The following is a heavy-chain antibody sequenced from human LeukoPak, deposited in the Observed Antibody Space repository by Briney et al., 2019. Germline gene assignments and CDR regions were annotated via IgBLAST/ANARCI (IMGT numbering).Heavy chain of an antibody. CDR3: ARSYDSSGYYSFDY. Sequence: GGSLRLSRAASGFTFSAYAMHWVRQAPGRGLEWVAVISYDGGNIYYADSVRGRFTISRDNSKSTLYLQMNSLRAEDTAIYSCARSYDSSGYYSFDYWGQGTLVTVSA. J-gene: IGHJ4*02. CDR1: GFTFSAYA. V-gene: IGHV3-30-3*01. CDR2: ISYDGGNI. D-gene: IGHD3-22*01.